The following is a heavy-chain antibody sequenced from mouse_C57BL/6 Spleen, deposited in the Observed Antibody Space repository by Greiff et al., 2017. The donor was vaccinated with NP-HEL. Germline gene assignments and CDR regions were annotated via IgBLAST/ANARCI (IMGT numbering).Heavy chain of an antibody. J-gene: IGHJ2*01. Sequence: VQLQQPGAELVKPGASVKLSCKASGYTFTSYWMHWVKQRPGQGLEWIGMIHPNSGSTNYNEKFKSKATLTVDKSSSTAYMQLSSLTSEDSAVYYCAREGLGPYYSNPFFDYWGQGTTLTVSS. CDR2: IHPNSGST. D-gene: IGHD2-5*01. CDR3: AREGLGPYYSNPFFDY. CDR1: GYTFTSYW. V-gene: IGHV1-64*01.